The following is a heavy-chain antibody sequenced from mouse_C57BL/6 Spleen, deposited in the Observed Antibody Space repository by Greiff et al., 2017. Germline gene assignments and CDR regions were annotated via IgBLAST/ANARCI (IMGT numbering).Heavy chain of an antibody. CDR2: IYPGDGET. CDR1: GYAFSGYW. V-gene: IGHV1-80*01. J-gene: IGHJ1*03. Sequence: QVQLQQSGAELVKPGASVKISCKASGYAFSGYWMNWVKQRPGKGLEWIGQIYPGDGETNYNGKFKGKATLTADKSSSTAYMQLSSLTSEDSAVYFCARTSHWYFDVWGTGTTVTVAS. CDR3: ARTSHWYFDV.